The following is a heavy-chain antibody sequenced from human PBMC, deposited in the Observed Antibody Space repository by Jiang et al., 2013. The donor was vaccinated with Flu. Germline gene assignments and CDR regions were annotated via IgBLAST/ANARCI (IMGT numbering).Heavy chain of an antibody. V-gene: IGHV4-59*01. Sequence: LLKPSETLSLTRTVSGGSISSYYWSWIRQPPGKGLEWIGYIYYSGSTNYNPSLKSRVTISVDTPKNQFSLKLSSVTAADTAVYYCARGVYGSGSYYAPYFDQWGQGTLVTVSS. CDR1: GGSISSYY. CDR3: ARGVYGSGSYYAPYFDQ. J-gene: IGHJ4*02. CDR2: IYYSGST. D-gene: IGHD3-10*01.